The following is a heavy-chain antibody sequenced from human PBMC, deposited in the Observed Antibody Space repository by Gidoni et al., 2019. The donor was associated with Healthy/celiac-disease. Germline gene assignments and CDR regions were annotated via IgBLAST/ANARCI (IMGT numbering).Heavy chain of an antibody. CDR2: INAGNGNT. CDR3: ARDRLMGATAAFDI. Sequence: QVQLVQSGAEVKKPGASVKVSCKASGYTFTSYAMHWVRQAPGQRLEWMRWINAGNGNTKYSQKFQGRVTITRDTSASTAYMELSSLRSEDTAVYYCARDRLMGATAAFDIWGQGTMVTVSS. D-gene: IGHD1-26*01. J-gene: IGHJ3*02. V-gene: IGHV1-3*01. CDR1: GYTFTSYA.